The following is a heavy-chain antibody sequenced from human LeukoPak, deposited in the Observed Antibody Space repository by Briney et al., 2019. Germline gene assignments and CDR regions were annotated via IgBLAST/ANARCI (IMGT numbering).Heavy chain of an antibody. CDR1: GFTFSSYG. CDR3: ARERITIFGVVEDAFDI. CDR2: IWYDGSNK. J-gene: IGHJ3*02. Sequence: PGGSPRLSCAASGFTFSSYGMHWVRQAPGKGLEWVAVIWYDGSNKYYADSVKGRFTISRDNSKNTLYLQMNSLRAEDTAVYYCARERITIFGVVEDAFDIWGQGTMVTVSS. V-gene: IGHV3-33*01. D-gene: IGHD3-3*01.